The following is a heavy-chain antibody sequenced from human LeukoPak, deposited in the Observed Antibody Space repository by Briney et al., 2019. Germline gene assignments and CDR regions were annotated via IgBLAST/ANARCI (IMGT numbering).Heavy chain of an antibody. CDR1: GFTFSNYA. J-gene: IGHJ4*02. Sequence: GGSLRLSCAASGFTFSNYAMNWVRQAPGKGLEWVSVISSGGGTTYYSDSVKGRFIISRDNSKNTLYLQMNSLRVDDTALYYCEKAGIAVPATPEYCGQGTQVTVSS. D-gene: IGHD6-19*01. V-gene: IGHV3-23*01. CDR2: ISSGGGTT. CDR3: EKAGIAVPATPEY.